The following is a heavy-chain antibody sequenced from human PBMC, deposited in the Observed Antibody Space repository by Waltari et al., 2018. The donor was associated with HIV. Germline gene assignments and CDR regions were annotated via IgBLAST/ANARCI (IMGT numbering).Heavy chain of an antibody. J-gene: IGHJ4*02. CDR2: CNPNSGGT. CDR1: GYTFTGYY. D-gene: IGHD3-22*01. CDR3: ARGWSDYYDSSGYSDY. V-gene: IGHV1-2*02. Sequence: QVQLVQSGAEVKKPGASVKVSCKASGYTFTGYYMHWVRQAPGQGLEWMGWCNPNSGGTNYAQKLQGRVTMTRATSISTAYMELGRLRSDDTAVYYCARGWSDYYDSSGYSDYWGQGTLVTVSS.